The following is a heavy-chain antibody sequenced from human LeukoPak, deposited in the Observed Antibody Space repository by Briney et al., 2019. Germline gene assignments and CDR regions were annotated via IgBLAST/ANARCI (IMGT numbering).Heavy chain of an antibody. CDR2: IYYSGSS. CDR3: ARHVDTATDYFDY. CDR1: GGSISSGGYY. V-gene: IGHV4-39*01. D-gene: IGHD5-18*01. J-gene: IGHJ4*02. Sequence: SETLSLTCTVSGGSISSGGYYWGWIRQPPGKGLEWIGSIYYSGSSYYNPSLKSRVTISVHTSKNHFSLKLSSVTAADTAVYYCARHVDTATDYFDYWGQGTLVTVSS.